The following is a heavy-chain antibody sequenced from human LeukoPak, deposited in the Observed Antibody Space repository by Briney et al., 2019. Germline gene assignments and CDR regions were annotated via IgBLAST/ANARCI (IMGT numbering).Heavy chain of an antibody. CDR1: GGTFSSFA. CDR2: IIPVLGIL. V-gene: IGHV1-69*04. J-gene: IGHJ4*02. D-gene: IGHD7-27*01. CDR3: AIQPWGSGSYYFAF. Sequence: SVKVSCKASGGTFSSFAINWVRQAPGQGLEWMGRIIPVLGILNYAQNFQDRVIFTADKSTSTVYMDLSSLKSEDTAVYYCAIQPWGSGSYYFAFWGQGTLVTVSS.